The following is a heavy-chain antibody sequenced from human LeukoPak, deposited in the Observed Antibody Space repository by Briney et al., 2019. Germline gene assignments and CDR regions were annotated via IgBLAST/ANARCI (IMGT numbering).Heavy chain of an antibody. J-gene: IGHJ6*02. CDR2: MYTTGTT. D-gene: IGHD1-26*01. CDR1: GGSISSDY. V-gene: IGHV4-4*07. Sequence: SGTLSLICSVSGGSISSDYWNWIRQPAGKGLEWIGRMYTTGTTNYNPSLKSRVSMSLDTSKNQFSLKLNSVTAADTAVYYCARCRGAGSRCYGMDVWGQGTTVIVSS. CDR3: ARCRGAGSRCYGMDV.